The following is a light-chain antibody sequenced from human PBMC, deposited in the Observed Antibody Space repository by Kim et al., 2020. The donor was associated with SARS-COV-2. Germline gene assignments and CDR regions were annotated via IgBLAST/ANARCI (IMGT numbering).Light chain of an antibody. CDR2: RKN. Sequence: SSELTQDPAVSVALGQTVRITCQGDSLRSYFPSWYQQKPGQAPVLVIYRKNQRPSGIPERFSGSSSGNTASLTINGAQAEDEADYYCNSRDSSGDHVVFGGGTQLTVL. V-gene: IGLV3-19*01. J-gene: IGLJ2*01. CDR3: NSRDSSGDHVV. CDR1: SLRSYF.